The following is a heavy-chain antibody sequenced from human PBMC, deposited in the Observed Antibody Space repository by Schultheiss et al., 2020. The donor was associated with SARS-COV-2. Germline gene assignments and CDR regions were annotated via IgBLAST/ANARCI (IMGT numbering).Heavy chain of an antibody. CDR1: GGTFSSYA. V-gene: IGHV1-69*01. D-gene: IGHD3-3*01. CDR3: TRDGLTTNGNPYFGMDV. J-gene: IGHJ6*02. CDR2: IIPIFGTA. Sequence: KISCKASGGTFSSYAISWVRQAPGQGLEWMGGIIPIFGTANYAQKFQGRVTITADESTSTAYMELSSLRAEDTAVYYCTRDGLTTNGNPYFGMDVWGQGTTVTVSS.